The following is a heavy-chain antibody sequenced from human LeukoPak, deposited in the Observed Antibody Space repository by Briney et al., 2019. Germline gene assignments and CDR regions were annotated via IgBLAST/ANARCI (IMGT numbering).Heavy chain of an antibody. CDR1: GFTFTTYV. D-gene: IGHD3-22*01. J-gene: IGHJ1*01. CDR3: AREISGYSH. CDR2: ISYDGSHK. V-gene: IGHV3-30*03. Sequence: GGSLRLSCAASGFTFTTYVMHWVRQAPGKGLEWVAVISYDGSHKYYADSVKGRFTISRDNSKKTLSLQMNSLRAEDTAVYYCAREISGYSHWGQGTLVTVSS.